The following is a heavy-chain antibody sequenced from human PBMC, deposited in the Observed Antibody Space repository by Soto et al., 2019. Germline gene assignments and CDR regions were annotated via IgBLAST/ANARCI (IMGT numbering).Heavy chain of an antibody. Sequence: EVQLEESGGGLVQPGGSLRLSCAASGFTFGSYWMSWVRQAPGKGLEWLATIKWDASEKKYVDSVKGRFTMSRDNAKNSLYLQMDSLRAEDTAVYYCARDSGDGSGTSVNHYLDYWGHGTVVTVSS. V-gene: IGHV3-7*01. CDR3: ARDSGDGSGTSVNHYLDY. J-gene: IGHJ4*01. CDR1: GFTFGSYW. D-gene: IGHD3-10*01. CDR2: IKWDASEK.